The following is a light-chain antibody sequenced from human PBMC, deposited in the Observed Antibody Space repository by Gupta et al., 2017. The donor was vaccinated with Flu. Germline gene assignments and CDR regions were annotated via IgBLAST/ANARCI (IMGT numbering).Light chain of an antibody. CDR3: QQYDNLPFT. CDR2: DAA. V-gene: IGKV1-33*01. J-gene: IGKJ3*01. CDR1: QDISNY. Sequence: IQMTQSPSSLSASVGDRVTITCQASQDISNYLNGYQQKTGKAPKRLINDAANLETGVPSRCSGSRAGTDDTFPISSLQPEDIATVYCQQYDNLPFTFGRGTKVDIK.